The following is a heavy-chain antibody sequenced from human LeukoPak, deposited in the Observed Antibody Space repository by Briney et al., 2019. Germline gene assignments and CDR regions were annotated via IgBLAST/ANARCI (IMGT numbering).Heavy chain of an antibody. D-gene: IGHD3-22*01. CDR2: IYYSGST. Sequence: PSETLSLTCLVSGGSISGYYWSWFRHPPGKGLEWIGNIYYSGSTNYNPSLKSRVTISVDTSKNQFSLKPSSVTAADTAVYYCTRGSIAYYYMDVWGKGTTVTISS. J-gene: IGHJ6*03. V-gene: IGHV4-59*01. CDR3: TRGSIAYYYMDV. CDR1: GGSISGYY.